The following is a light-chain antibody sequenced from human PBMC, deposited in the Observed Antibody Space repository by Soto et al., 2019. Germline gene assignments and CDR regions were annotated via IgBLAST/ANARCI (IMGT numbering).Light chain of an antibody. Sequence: QSALTQPASVSGSPGQSITISCSGTSSDVGSYDHVAWYQQFPGKTPKLMIYEVSNRPSGVSSRFSGSKSGNTASLTISGLQAEDEADYYCISYTTSSTLPVFGGGTQLTVL. J-gene: IGLJ2*01. CDR1: SSDVGSYDH. CDR2: EVS. CDR3: ISYTTSSTLPV. V-gene: IGLV2-14*01.